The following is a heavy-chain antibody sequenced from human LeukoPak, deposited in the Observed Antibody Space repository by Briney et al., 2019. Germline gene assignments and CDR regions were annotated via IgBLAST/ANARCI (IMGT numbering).Heavy chain of an antibody. V-gene: IGHV4-30-4*02. CDR3: ARVRFLDWFDP. CDR2: IYYSGST. J-gene: IGHJ5*02. D-gene: IGHD3-3*01. CDR1: GGSISSGDYY. Sequence: SETLSLTCTVSGGSISSGDYYWSWIRQPPGKGLEWIGYIYYSGSTYYNPSLKSRVTISVDTSKNQFSLKLSSVTAADTAVYYCARVRFLDWFDPWGQGTLVTVSS.